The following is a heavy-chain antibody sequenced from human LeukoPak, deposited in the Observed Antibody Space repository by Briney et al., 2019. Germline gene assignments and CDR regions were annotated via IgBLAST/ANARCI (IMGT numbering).Heavy chain of an antibody. CDR3: ARGYCGSSDCYRLDYFDY. V-gene: IGHV1-69*05. Sequence: ASVKVSCKASGGTFSSYAISWVRQAPGQGVEWMGGIIPIFGTANYAQKFQGRVTITTDESKSKDYMEMRSLRAEDTAVYYCARGYCGSSDCYRLDYFDYWGQGTLVTVSS. D-gene: IGHD2-2*01. J-gene: IGHJ4*02. CDR2: IIPIFGTA. CDR1: GGTFSSYA.